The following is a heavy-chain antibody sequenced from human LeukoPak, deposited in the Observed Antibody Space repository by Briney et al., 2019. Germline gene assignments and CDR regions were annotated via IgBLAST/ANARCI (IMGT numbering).Heavy chain of an antibody. Sequence: SETLSLTCTVSGGSISSSSYYWGWIRQPPGKGLEWIGSIYYSGSTYYNPSLRSRLTISLDTSNNQFSLKLSSVTAADTAVYYCATYTEDYSGPAFAPWGQGTLVIVSS. CDR1: GGSISSSSYY. CDR2: IYYSGST. D-gene: IGHD3-16*01. CDR3: ATYTEDYSGPAFAP. J-gene: IGHJ5*02. V-gene: IGHV4-39*07.